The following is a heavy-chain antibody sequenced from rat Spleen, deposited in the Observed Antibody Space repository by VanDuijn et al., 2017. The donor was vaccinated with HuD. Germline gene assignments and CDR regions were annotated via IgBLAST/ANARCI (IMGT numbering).Heavy chain of an antibody. V-gene: IGHV5S14*01. CDR3: TTDRPGALMEA. Sequence: EVQLVEAGGGLVQPGRSLKLSCEPSGFTFSYYGMVWVRQTPSNSLEWVASISPCGDNTYHRDSVKGRFTISRDNARNTLFLQMDSLRSEDTASYYCTTDRPGALMEAWGQGASVTVSS. J-gene: IGHJ4*01. D-gene: IGHD5-1*01. CDR2: ISPCGDNT. CDR1: GFTFSYYG.